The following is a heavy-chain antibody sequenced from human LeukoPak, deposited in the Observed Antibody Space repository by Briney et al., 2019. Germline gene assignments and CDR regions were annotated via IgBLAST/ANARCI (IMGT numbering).Heavy chain of an antibody. CDR3: AKYCSSSTCQYRGGNYYGMDV. CDR1: GFTFIIYW. CDR2: INHNGKVN. J-gene: IGHJ6*02. V-gene: IGHV3-7*03. D-gene: IGHD2-2*01. Sequence: GSLRLSCAASGFTFIIYWRNWARRPPGKGRGGWASINHNGKVNYYVDSVKGRFTISRDNSKNTLYLQMNSLRAEDTAVYYCAKYCSSSTCQYRGGNYYGMDVWGQGTTVTVSS.